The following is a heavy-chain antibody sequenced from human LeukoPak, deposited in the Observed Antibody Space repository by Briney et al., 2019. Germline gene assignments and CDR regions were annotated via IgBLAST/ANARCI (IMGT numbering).Heavy chain of an antibody. CDR2: ISWNSGSI. CDR1: GFTFDDYA. V-gene: IGHV3-9*01. CDR3: AKDSLELASYFDY. J-gene: IGHJ4*02. D-gene: IGHD1-1*01. Sequence: GRSLRLSCAASGFTFDDYAMHWVRQAPGKGLEWVSGISWNSGSIGYADSVKGRFTISRDNAKNSLYLQMNSLRAEDTALYYCAKDSLELASYFDYWGQGTLVTVSS.